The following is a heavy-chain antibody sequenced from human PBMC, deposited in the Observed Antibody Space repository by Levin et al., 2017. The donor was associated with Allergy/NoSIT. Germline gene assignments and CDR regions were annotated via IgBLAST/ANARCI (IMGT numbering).Heavy chain of an antibody. V-gene: IGHV6-1*01. CDR2: TYYRSKWSY. CDR3: ARLTAGDSPFDY. J-gene: IGHJ4*02. Sequence: SETLSLTCAISGASVSSNTATWNWIRQSPSRGLEWLGRTYYRSKWSYGYAVSVKSRITINPDTSKNQFSLQLNSVTPEDTAVYYCARLTAGDSPFDYWGQGTLVTVSS. CDR1: GASVSSNTAT. D-gene: IGHD7-27*01.